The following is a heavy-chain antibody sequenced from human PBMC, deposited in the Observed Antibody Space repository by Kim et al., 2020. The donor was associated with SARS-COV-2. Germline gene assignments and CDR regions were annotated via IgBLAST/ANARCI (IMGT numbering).Heavy chain of an antibody. J-gene: IGHJ4*02. CDR1: GASITSGGYY. D-gene: IGHD2-21*01. CDR3: SREPIS. CDR2: IYSSAKS. V-gene: IGHV4-31*03. Sequence: SETLSLTCTVSGASITSGGYYCTWSRQHPGKGLEWIGYIYSSAKSDYNPSLKSRVAITMDTSNNQFSLKLNSVTAADTAVYYCSREPISWGQGILVTVSS.